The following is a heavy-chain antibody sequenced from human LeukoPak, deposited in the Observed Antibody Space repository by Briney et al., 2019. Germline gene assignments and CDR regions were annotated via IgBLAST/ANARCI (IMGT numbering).Heavy chain of an antibody. J-gene: IGHJ5*02. CDR3: ARTPKDYYDSSGYYGWFDP. Sequence: ASVKVSCKASGGTFSSYAISWVRQAPGQGLEWMGRIIPIFGIANYAQKFQGRVTITADKSTSTAYMKLSSLRSEDTAVYYCARTPKDYYDSSGYYGWFDPWGQGTLVTVSS. CDR2: IIPIFGIA. D-gene: IGHD3-22*01. CDR1: GGTFSSYA. V-gene: IGHV1-69*04.